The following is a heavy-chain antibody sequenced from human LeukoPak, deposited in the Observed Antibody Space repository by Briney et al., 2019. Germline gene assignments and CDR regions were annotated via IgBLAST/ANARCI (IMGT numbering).Heavy chain of an antibody. D-gene: IGHD3-10*01. CDR2: IIPIFGTA. V-gene: IGHV1-69*05. CDR3: ALNYYGSGTSDY. J-gene: IGHJ4*02. CDR1: GGTFSSYA. Sequence: SVKVSYKASGGTFSSYAISWVRQAPGQGLEWMGGIIPIFGTANYAQKFQGRVTITTDESTSTAYMELSSLRSEDTAVYYCALNYYGSGTSDYWGQGTLVTVSS.